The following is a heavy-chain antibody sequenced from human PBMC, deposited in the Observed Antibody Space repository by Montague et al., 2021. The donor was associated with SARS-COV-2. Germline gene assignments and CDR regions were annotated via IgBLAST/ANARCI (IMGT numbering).Heavy chain of an antibody. CDR1: DGSLSNYY. J-gene: IGHJ2*01. CDR3: SRVRDYFTSGNSNLGWYLDL. V-gene: IGHV4-34*01. D-gene: IGHD3-10*01. CDR2: INRGGNT. Sequence: SETLSLTCAIYDGSLSNYYWNWICHPPGKGLECNGEINRGGNTNXXPSLKSRVPTSVDTSKNQFPLKLNSVTAADTAISYCSRVRDYFTSGNSNLGWYLDLWGRGTPVSVSS.